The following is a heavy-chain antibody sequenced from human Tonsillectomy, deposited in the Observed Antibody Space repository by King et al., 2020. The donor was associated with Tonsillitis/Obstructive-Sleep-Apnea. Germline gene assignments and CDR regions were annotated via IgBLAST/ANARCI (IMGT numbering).Heavy chain of an antibody. D-gene: IGHD6-13*01. CDR2: ISWNSVSI. CDR3: AKGTPAEAEDWFAP. V-gene: IGHV3-9*01. Sequence: VQLVESGGGLVQPGGSLRLSCAASGFSFDDYAMHWVRLAPGKGLEWVSGISWNSVSIEYADSVQGRFTISRENAKNSLYLQMNSLRPEEAALYYCAKGTPAEAEDWFAPGGQGTLVTV. CDR1: GFSFDDYA. J-gene: IGHJ5*02.